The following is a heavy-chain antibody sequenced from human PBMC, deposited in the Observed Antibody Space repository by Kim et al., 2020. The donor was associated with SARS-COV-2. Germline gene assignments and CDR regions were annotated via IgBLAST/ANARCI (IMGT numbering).Heavy chain of an antibody. CDR1: GFTFSSYA. Sequence: GGSLRLSCAASGFTFSSYAMSWVRQAPGKGLEWVSAISGSGGSTYYADSVKGRFTISRDNSKNTLYLQMNSLRAEDTAVYYCAKDRPERGSFYYYGMDVWGQGTTVTVSS. V-gene: IGHV3-23*01. CDR2: ISGSGGST. D-gene: IGHD3-16*01. CDR3: AKDRPERGSFYYYGMDV. J-gene: IGHJ6*02.